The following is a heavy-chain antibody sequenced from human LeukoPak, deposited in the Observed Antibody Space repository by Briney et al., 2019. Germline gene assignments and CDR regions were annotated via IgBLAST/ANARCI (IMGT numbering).Heavy chain of an antibody. CDR1: GFTFSSYS. CDR2: LSSSSSYI. V-gene: IGHV3-21*01. CDR3: ARDVDDYGDFSYLDY. J-gene: IGHJ4*02. D-gene: IGHD4-17*01. Sequence: GGSLRLSCAASGFTFSSYSMNWVRQAPGKGLEWVSSLSSSSSYIYYADSLKGRFTISRDNAKNSLYLQMNSLRAEDTAVYFCARDVDDYGDFSYLDYWGQGTLVTVSS.